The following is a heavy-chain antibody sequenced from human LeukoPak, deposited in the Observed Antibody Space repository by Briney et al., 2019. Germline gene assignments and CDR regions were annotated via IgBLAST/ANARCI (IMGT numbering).Heavy chain of an antibody. CDR1: GGSISSSSFY. Sequence: SETLSLTCSVSGGSISSSSFYWGWIRQPPGKGLEWIGSIYDSGSTYYNPSLKSRITISVDTSTNQFSLNLSSVTAADMAMYYCARSPMNTLTETWFDPWGQGTLVTVSS. J-gene: IGHJ5*02. CDR3: ARSPMNTLTETWFDP. V-gene: IGHV4-39*07. D-gene: IGHD1-14*01. CDR2: IYDSGST.